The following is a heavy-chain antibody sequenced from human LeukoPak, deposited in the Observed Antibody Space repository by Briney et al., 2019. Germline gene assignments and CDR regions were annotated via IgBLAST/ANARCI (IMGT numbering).Heavy chain of an antibody. CDR1: GITFSRFW. CDR2: INQDGSEK. CDR3: ASGGHLDY. J-gene: IGHJ4*02. D-gene: IGHD3-16*01. V-gene: IGHV3-7*03. Sequence: GGSLRLSCAASGITFSRFWMSWVRQAPGKGLQWVANINQDGSEKHNVDSVKGRFTISRDSAENSLYLQMNSLRAEDAAVYYCASGGHLDYWGQGALVTVSS.